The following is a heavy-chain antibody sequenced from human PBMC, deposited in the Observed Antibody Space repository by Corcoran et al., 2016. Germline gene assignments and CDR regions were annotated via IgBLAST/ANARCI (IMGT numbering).Heavy chain of an antibody. CDR2: IIPILGTA. V-gene: IGHV1-69*01. Sequence: QVQLVQSGAEVKKPGSSVKVSCKASGGPFSSYAITWVRQSPGQGLEWMGGIIPILGTANSAQKFQGRVTITADESTSTAYMELSSLRSEDTAVYYCARDGGDGYPGGSWFDPWGQGTLVTVSS. D-gene: IGHD3-16*01. J-gene: IGHJ5*02. CDR3: ARDGGDGYPGGSWFDP. CDR1: GGPFSSYA.